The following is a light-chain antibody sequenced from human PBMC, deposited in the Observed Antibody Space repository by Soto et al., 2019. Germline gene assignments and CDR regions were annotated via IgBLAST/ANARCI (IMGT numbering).Light chain of an antibody. V-gene: IGLV1-40*01. CDR3: QSFHSSLNAYA. J-gene: IGLJ1*01. CDR1: SSNIGAGFD. Sequence: QSVLTQPPSVSGAPGQRVTISCTGSSSNIGAGFDVHWYQQLPGTAPKLVIYGNNNRPSGVPDRPSGSKSGTSASLAITGLQVEDEADYYCQSFHSSLNAYAFGTGTKVT. CDR2: GNN.